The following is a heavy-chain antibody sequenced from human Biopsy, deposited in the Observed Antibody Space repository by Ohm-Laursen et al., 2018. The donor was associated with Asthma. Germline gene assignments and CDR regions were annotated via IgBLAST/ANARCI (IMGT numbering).Heavy chain of an antibody. Sequence: ASVKASCKISGYSLTDLSMHWVRQAPGQGLEWMGGHDHEEGGTVNARRFQGSVTMTEDTSTDTAYMELSSLSSDDTAVYYCASDFPKDYVRYNFQFWGQGTLVTVSS. D-gene: IGHD4-17*01. CDR2: HDHEEGGT. CDR3: ASDFPKDYVRYNFQF. J-gene: IGHJ4*02. V-gene: IGHV1-24*01. CDR1: GYSLTDLS.